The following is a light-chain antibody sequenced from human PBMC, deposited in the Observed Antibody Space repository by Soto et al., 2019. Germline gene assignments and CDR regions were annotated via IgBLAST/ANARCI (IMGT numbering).Light chain of an antibody. CDR2: RDS. J-gene: IGLJ1*01. CDR3: QVWDSSTGV. CDR1: NIGSKN. Sequence: SYELTQPLSVSVALGQTARITCGGNNIGSKNVHWYQQKPGQAPVLVIYRDSNRPSGIPERFSGSNSGNTATLTISRAQAGDEAVYHCQVWDSSTGVFGTGPKVTVL. V-gene: IGLV3-9*01.